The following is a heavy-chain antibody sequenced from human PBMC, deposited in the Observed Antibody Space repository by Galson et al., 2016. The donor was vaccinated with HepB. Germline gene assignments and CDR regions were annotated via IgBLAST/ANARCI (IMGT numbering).Heavy chain of an antibody. CDR1: GFTFSDVW. CDR3: AHVAHDSGGFHYYLDY. D-gene: IGHD3-22*01. CDR2: IKHMAVGTA. V-gene: IGHV3-15*01. J-gene: IGHJ4*02. Sequence: LRLSCAVSGFTFSDVWMTWVRQVPGKGLEWVGRIKHMAVGTADYAAPVKGRFTISRDESKNTIYLQINSLKTEDTAVYYCAHVAHDSGGFHYYLDYWGQGTLVTVSS.